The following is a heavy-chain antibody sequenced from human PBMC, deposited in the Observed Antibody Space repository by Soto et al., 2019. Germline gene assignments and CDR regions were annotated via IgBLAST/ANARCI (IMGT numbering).Heavy chain of an antibody. CDR2: IYWDDDK. CDR3: ARFLWSDTSLYYFDY. CDR1: GFSLSTSGVG. Sequence: SGPTLVNPTQTLTLTCTFSGFSLSTSGVGVGWIRQPPGKALEWLALIYWDDDKRYSPSLKSRLTITKDTSKNQVALTVTNMDPVDTATYYCARFLWSDTSLYYFDYWGKGTLVTVSS. J-gene: IGHJ4*02. D-gene: IGHD3-3*01. V-gene: IGHV2-5*02.